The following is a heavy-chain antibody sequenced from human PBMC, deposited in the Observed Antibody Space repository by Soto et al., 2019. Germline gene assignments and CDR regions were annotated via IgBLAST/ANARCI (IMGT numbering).Heavy chain of an antibody. CDR2: IFPGDSDI. Sequence: GESLKISCKTSGYNFANYWIHWVRQMPGKGLEWVGIIFPGDSDIRYSPSFQGQVTISADKSISTAYLQWSSLKASDTAIYYCARPQQDYSSSGMDVWGQGTTVTVSS. D-gene: IGHD3-10*01. V-gene: IGHV5-51*01. CDR1: GYNFANYW. J-gene: IGHJ6*02. CDR3: ARPQQDYSSSGMDV.